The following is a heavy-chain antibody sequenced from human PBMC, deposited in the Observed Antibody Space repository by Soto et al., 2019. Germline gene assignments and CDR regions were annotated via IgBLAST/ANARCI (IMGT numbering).Heavy chain of an antibody. Sequence: VASVKVSCKASGGTFSSYAISWVRQAPGQGLGWMGGIIPIFGTANYAQKFQGRVTITADESTSTAYMELSSLRSEDTAVYYCARVQPGDEGHYFDYWGQGTLVTVSS. D-gene: IGHD2-2*01. CDR2: IIPIFGTA. V-gene: IGHV1-69*13. CDR1: GGTFSSYA. CDR3: ARVQPGDEGHYFDY. J-gene: IGHJ4*02.